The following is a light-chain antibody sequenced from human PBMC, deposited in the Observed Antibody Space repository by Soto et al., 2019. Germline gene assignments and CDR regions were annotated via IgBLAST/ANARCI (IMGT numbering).Light chain of an antibody. CDR2: EVT. J-gene: IGLJ1*01. V-gene: IGLV2-11*01. CDR1: SNDVGGYHY. Sequence: QSVLAQPRSVSGSPGQSVTISCTGTSNDVGGYHYVSWYQHHPGKAPKLMIYEVTKRPSGVPDRFSGSKSGNTASLTVSGLLPEDEADYYCASYAGGNKVFGTGTKVTVL. CDR3: ASYAGGNKV.